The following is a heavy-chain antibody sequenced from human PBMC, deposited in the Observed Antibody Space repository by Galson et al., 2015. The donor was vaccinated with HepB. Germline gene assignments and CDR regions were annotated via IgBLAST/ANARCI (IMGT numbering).Heavy chain of an antibody. CDR3: AREEGLVGATRPGYFDF. J-gene: IGHJ4*02. CDR2: TYSGGDT. V-gene: IGHV3-53*01. CDR1: GFTVSRNY. D-gene: IGHD1-26*01. Sequence: SLRLSCAASGFTVSRNYMSWVRQAPGKGLEWVSVTYSGGDTYYADSVKGRFTASRDNSKNTLYLQMNSLRAEDTAVYYCAREEGLVGATRPGYFDFWGQGTLVTVSS.